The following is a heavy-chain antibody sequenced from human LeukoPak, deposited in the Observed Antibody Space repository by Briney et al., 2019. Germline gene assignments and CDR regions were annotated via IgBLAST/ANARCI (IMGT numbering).Heavy chain of an antibody. Sequence: GGSLRLSCKASAFTFSSYWMSRVRQAPGKGLEWVANIKEDGSEINYVDSVKGRFTISRDNAKNSLFLQMNSLRVEDTAVYYCARDRGYSSFDYWGQGTLVTVSS. J-gene: IGHJ4*02. CDR1: AFTFSSYW. CDR3: ARDRGYSSFDY. CDR2: IKEDGSEI. V-gene: IGHV3-7*01. D-gene: IGHD4-23*01.